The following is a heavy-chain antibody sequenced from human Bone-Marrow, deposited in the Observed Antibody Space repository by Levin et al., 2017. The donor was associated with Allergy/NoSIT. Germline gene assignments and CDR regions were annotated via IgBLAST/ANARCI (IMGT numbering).Heavy chain of an antibody. D-gene: IGHD6-19*01. J-gene: IGHJ4*02. CDR1: GFTFTTFA. Sequence: SCAASGFTFTTFAMSWVRQAPGKGLEWVSGISGHSERTYYADSVEGRFTISRDNSRNTLYLQMNDLRAEDTALYYCAKASWGGWERDYFDYWGQGTLVTVSS. V-gene: IGHV3-23*01. CDR3: AKASWGGWERDYFDY. CDR2: ISGHSERT.